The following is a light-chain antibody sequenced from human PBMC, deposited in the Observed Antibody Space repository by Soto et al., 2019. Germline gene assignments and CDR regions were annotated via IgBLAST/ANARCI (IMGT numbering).Light chain of an antibody. J-gene: IGKJ1*01. CDR1: QSVSGW. CDR3: QQYEAFSGT. V-gene: IGKV1-5*01. Sequence: IRMTQSPSSLSASTGDRVTITCRASQSVSGWLAWYQQKPGEAPKLLIYDASALPRGVPSRFSGSGSGTKFTLTIASLQPDDFATYYCQQYEAFSGTFGPGTKVDIK. CDR2: DAS.